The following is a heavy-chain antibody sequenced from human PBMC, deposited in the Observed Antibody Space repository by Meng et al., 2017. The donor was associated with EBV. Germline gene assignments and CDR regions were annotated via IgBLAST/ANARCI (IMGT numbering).Heavy chain of an antibody. Sequence: VQLVESAAEGKKPGSLVNVSCKTSGCPFRYYAISWVRQAPGQGLEWLGGFLPRLGAPNYAQKFHGRVKITADESTSTHYMDLSSLRSEDTAIYYCASESGRGYTPDYWGQGTLVTVSS. D-gene: IGHD3-10*01. CDR3: ASESGRGYTPDY. V-gene: IGHV1-69*01. CDR2: FLPRLGAP. CDR1: GCPFRYYA. J-gene: IGHJ4*02.